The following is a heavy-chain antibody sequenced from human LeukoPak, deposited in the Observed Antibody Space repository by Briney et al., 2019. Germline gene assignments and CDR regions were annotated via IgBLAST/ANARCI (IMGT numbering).Heavy chain of an antibody. CDR2: XNPNSGGT. CDR3: ARANHPYYDSSGYFL. Sequence: XNPNSGGTNYAQKFQGRVTMTRDTSISTAYMELSRLRSDDTAVYYCARANHPYYDSSGYFLWGQGTLVTVSS. V-gene: IGHV1-2*02. D-gene: IGHD3-22*01. J-gene: IGHJ4*02.